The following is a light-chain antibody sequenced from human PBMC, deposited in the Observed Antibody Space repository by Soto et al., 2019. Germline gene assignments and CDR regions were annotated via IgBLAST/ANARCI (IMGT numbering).Light chain of an antibody. J-gene: IGKJ1*01. Sequence: VLTQSPDTLSLPPGERATLSCRAGQSISGTFLNWYQQKPGQAPRLLIYGASNRATGTPDRFSGSGSGTDFTLTISSLQPEDCATYYCQQSYNTPWTFGQGTKVDIK. V-gene: IGKV3D-20*02. CDR2: GAS. CDR3: QQSYNTPWT. CDR1: QSISGTF.